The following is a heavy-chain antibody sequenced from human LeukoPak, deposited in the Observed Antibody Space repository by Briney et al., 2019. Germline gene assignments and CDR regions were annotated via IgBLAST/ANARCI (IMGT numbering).Heavy chain of an antibody. Sequence: PSETLSLTCAVSGGSLSSHYWNWIRQAAGKRLEWLGFVSYSGYTDYNPSLKSRITLSVDKSRNQFSLRLNSVTAADTAIYYCARRGPVSSSSRGWYFDLWGRGTPVTVSS. CDR1: GGSLSSHY. V-gene: IGHV4-59*08. CDR2: VSYSGYT. D-gene: IGHD6-6*01. J-gene: IGHJ2*01. CDR3: ARRGPVSSSSRGWYFDL.